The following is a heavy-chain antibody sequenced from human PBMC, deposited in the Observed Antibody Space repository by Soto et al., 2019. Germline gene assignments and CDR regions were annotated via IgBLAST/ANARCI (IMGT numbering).Heavy chain of an antibody. CDR2: IYYSGST. CDR1: GGSISSYY. V-gene: IGHV4-59*01. CDR3: ARAYCGGDCYSPIDDAFDI. J-gene: IGHJ3*02. Sequence: TLSLTCTVSGGSISSYYWSWIRQPPGKGLEWIGFIYYSGSTNYNPSLKSRVTISVDTSKNQFSLKLSSVTAADTAVYYCARAYCGGDCYSPIDDAFDIWGQGTMVTVSS. D-gene: IGHD2-21*02.